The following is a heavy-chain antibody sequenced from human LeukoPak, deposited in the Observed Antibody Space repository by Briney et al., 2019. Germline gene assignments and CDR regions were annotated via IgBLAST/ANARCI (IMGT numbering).Heavy chain of an antibody. V-gene: IGHV4-39*01. D-gene: IGHD1-26*01. CDR2: IYYTGTT. CDR1: GGSISSSSYY. J-gene: IGHJ5*02. Sequence: PSETLSLICTVSGGSISSSSYYWGWIRQPPGKGLEWIGSIYYTGTTYYNPSLKSRVAMSVATSKNQFSLKLNSVTAADTAVYYCARQGIVGATLYSWGQGSLVTVSS. CDR3: ARQGIVGATLYS.